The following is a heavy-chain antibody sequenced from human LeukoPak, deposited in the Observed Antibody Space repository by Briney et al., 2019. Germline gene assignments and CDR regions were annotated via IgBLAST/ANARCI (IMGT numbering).Heavy chain of an antibody. Sequence: GGSLRLSCAASGFTFSSYEMNWVRQAPGKGLEWVAVVWSGGGNEYYADSVKGRFTISRDDSKNTLYLQMNSLRAEDSAVYYCARDIWFGEFRYFDCWGQGTLVTVSS. V-gene: IGHV3-33*08. CDR1: GFTFSSYE. J-gene: IGHJ4*02. CDR2: VWSGGGNE. CDR3: ARDIWFGEFRYFDC. D-gene: IGHD3-10*01.